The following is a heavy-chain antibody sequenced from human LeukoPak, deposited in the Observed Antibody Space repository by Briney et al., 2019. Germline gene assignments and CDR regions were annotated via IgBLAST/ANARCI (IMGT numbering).Heavy chain of an antibody. D-gene: IGHD4/OR15-4a*01. CDR3: AKERDYGPADY. Sequence: GGSLRLSCAASGFIFNKHAMSWVRQAPGKGLEWVSGLSGSGGGTDYADSVKGRFTVSRDNSKNTLFLQMNSLRAEDTAIYYCAKERDYGPADYWGQGTLVTVSS. J-gene: IGHJ4*02. CDR1: GFIFNKHA. CDR2: LSGSGGGT. V-gene: IGHV3-23*01.